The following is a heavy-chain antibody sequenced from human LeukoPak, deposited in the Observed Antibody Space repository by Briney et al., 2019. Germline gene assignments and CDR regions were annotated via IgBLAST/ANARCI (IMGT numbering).Heavy chain of an antibody. CDR1: GFTFSSYG. J-gene: IGHJ3*02. V-gene: IGHV3-30*18. CDR2: VSADGRSQ. D-gene: IGHD3-22*01. Sequence: GGSLRLSCAASGFTFSSYGMHWVRQAPGKGLEWVTVVSADGRSQLYSDSVKGRFTISRDNAKNSLYLQMNSLRAEDTALYYCAKEASTMIGKDAFDIWGQGTMVTVSS. CDR3: AKEASTMIGKDAFDI.